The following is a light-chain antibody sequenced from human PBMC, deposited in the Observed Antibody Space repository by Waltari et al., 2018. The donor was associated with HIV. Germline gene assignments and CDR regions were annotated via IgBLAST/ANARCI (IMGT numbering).Light chain of an antibody. CDR1: ALPKKY. CDR3: LSADSSGTYWV. V-gene: IGLV3-16*01. CDR2: KDK. J-gene: IGLJ3*02. Sequence: SYELTQPPSVSVSQGQMARITCSGEALPKKYVSWYQQKPGQAPVLVVYKDKERPSGIPERVSGSSSGTMVTLTISGVQAEDEADYYCLSADSSGTYWVFGGGTEVTVL.